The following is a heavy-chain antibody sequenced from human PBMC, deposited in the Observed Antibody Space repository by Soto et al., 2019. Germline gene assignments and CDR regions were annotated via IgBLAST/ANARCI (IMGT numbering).Heavy chain of an antibody. CDR2: ILPIFGTA. CDR1: GGTFSSYA. J-gene: IGHJ6*02. CDR3: ARRSWGYYYGSGSYYKSGNYGMDV. Sequence: QVQLVQSGAEVKKPGSSVKVSCTASGGTFSSYAISWVRQAPGQGLEWMGGILPIFGTANYAQKFQGRVTITEDESTRTAYMELSSLRSEDTAVYYCARRSWGYYYGSGSYYKSGNYGMDVWGQGTTVTVSS. D-gene: IGHD3-10*01. V-gene: IGHV1-69*01.